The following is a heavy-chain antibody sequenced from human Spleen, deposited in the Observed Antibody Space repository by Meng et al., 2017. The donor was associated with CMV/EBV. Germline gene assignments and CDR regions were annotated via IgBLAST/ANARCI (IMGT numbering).Heavy chain of an antibody. V-gene: IGHV4-34*01. D-gene: IGHD2-2*01. J-gene: IGHJ6*02. Sequence: ESLKISCAVYGGSFSGYYWSWIRQPPGKGLEWIGEINHSGSTNYNPSLKSRVTISVDTSKNQFSLKLSSVTAADTAVYYCARARRIVVVPAATPDAYYYYGMDVWGQGTTVTVSS. CDR2: INHSGST. CDR1: GGSFSGYY. CDR3: ARARRIVVVPAATPDAYYYYGMDV.